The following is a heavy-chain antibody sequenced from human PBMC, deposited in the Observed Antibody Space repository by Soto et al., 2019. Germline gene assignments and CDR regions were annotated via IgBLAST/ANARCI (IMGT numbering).Heavy chain of an antibody. CDR1: GFTFSSYS. J-gene: IGHJ4*02. Sequence: GGSLRLSCAASGFTFSSYSMNWVRQAPGKGLEWVSYISSSSSTIYYADSVKGRFTISRDNAKNSLYLQMNSLRDEDTAVYYCARETYPRDEPPVPDYWGQGTLVTVSS. CDR2: ISSSSSTI. V-gene: IGHV3-48*02. CDR3: ARETYPRDEPPVPDY.